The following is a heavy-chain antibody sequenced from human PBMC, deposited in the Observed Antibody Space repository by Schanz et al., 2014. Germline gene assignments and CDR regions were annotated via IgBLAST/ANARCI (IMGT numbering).Heavy chain of an antibody. CDR1: GFTFRNYG. CDR3: AKVAPAATYLDS. V-gene: IGHV3-48*04. J-gene: IGHJ4*02. Sequence: EVQLVESGGGLVQPGGSLRISCAASGFTFRNYGMSWVRQAPGKGLEWVSDISDSGDSTHYADSVKGRFTISRDNAKNSLFLQMNSLSAEDTAVYYCAKVAPAATYLDSWGLGTLVTVSS. CDR2: ISDSGDST. D-gene: IGHD2-2*01.